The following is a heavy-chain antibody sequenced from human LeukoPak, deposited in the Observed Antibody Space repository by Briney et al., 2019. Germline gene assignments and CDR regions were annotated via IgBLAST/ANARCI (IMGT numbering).Heavy chain of an antibody. CDR3: ARDGALDRYDFWSGSDSRFFDY. D-gene: IGHD3-3*01. J-gene: IGHJ4*02. Sequence: GASEQASCRASGYTFTGYYMDWVRQARGPGPEGMGRINPTCCGTNFAQQFQGRVTVTGELSLSTAYMELSRLRSDDTAVYYCARDGALDRYDFWSGSDSRFFDYWGQGTLVTVSS. V-gene: IGHV1-2*06. CDR1: GYTFTGYY. CDR2: INPTCCGT.